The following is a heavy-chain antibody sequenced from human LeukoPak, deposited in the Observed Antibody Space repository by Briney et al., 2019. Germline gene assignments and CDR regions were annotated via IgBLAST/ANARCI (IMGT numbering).Heavy chain of an antibody. CDR1: GFTFSSYA. CDR2: ISYDGSNK. CDR3: ARDWSNYVLDY. D-gene: IGHD4-11*01. V-gene: IGHV3-30-3*01. J-gene: IGHJ4*02. Sequence: GGSLRLSCAASGFTFSSYAMHWARQAPGKGLEWVAVISYDGSNKYYADSVKGRFTISRDNSKNTLYLQMNSLRAEDTAVYYCARDWSNYVLDYWGQGTLVTVSS.